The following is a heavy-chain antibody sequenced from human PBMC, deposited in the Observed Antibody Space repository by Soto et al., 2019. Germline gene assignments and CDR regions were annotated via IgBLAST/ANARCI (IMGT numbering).Heavy chain of an antibody. D-gene: IGHD6-19*01. CDR2: ISSSSSYI. J-gene: IGHJ4*02. CDR3: ARHSSGWYFDY. CDR1: GFTFTSYS. Sequence: GESLRLSCAASGFTFTSYSMNWVRQAPGKGLEWVSSISSSSSYIYYADSVKGRFTISRDNAKNSLYLQMNSLRAEDTAVYYCARHSSGWYFDYWGQGTLVTVSS. V-gene: IGHV3-21*01.